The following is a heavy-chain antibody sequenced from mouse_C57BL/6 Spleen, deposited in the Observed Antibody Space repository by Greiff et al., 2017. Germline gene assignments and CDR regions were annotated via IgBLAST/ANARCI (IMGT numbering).Heavy chain of an antibody. CDR1: GYAFTNYL. CDR2: INPGSGGT. V-gene: IGHV1-54*01. J-gene: IGHJ4*01. Sequence: QVQLQQSGAELVRPGTSVKVSCTASGYAFTNYLIEWVKQRPGQGLEWIGVINPGSGGTNYTEKFKGKATLTADKSSSTAYLQLSSLTSEDSAVYFCARGLLYYYAMDYWGQGTSVTVSS. CDR3: ARGLLYYYAMDY. D-gene: IGHD6-1*01.